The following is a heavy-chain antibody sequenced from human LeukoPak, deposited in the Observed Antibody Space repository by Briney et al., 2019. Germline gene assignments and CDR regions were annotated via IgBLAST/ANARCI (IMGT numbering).Heavy chain of an antibody. V-gene: IGHV4-4*02. CDR3: AREGGPYRPLDY. Sequence: SETLSLTCGVSGGSITSTNYWIWVRQPPGKGLEWIGEVNLQGSTNYNPSLMGRVAISVDMSENHIPLQLTSVTAADTAVYYCAREGGPYRPLDYSGQGTLVTVSS. CDR2: VNLQGST. CDR1: GGSITSTNY. J-gene: IGHJ4*02.